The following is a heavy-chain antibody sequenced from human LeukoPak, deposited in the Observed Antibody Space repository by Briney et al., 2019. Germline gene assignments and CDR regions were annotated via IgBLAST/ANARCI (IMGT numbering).Heavy chain of an antibody. V-gene: IGHV1-69*13. D-gene: IGHD5-24*01. J-gene: IGHJ6*02. Sequence: SVKVSCKASGGTFSSYAISWVRQAPGQGLEWMGGIIPIFGTANYAQKFQGRVTITADESTSTVYMELSSLRSEDTAVYYCARDVSSVASKSHYYYGMDVWGQGTTVTVSS. CDR1: GGTFSSYA. CDR2: IIPIFGTA. CDR3: ARDVSSVASKSHYYYGMDV.